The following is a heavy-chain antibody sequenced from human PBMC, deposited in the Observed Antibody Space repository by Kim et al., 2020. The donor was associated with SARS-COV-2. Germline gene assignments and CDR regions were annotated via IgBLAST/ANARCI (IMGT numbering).Heavy chain of an antibody. Sequence: SVKVSCKASGFTFTSSAMQWVRQARGQRLEWIGWIVVGSGNTNYAQKFQERVTITRDMSTSTAYMELSSLRSEDTAVYYCAADSSLYYDSSGYYGGFDYWGQGTLVTVSS. J-gene: IGHJ4*02. CDR3: AADSSLYYDSSGYYGGFDY. CDR2: IVVGSGNT. D-gene: IGHD3-22*01. CDR1: GFTFTSSA. V-gene: IGHV1-58*02.